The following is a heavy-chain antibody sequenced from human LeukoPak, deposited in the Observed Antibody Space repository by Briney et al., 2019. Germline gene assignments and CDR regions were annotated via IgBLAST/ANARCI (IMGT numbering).Heavy chain of an antibody. CDR1: GFTFSSYA. D-gene: IGHD3-9*01. V-gene: IGHV3-30-3*01. CDR2: ISYDGSNK. Sequence: GGSLRLSCAASGFTFSSYAMHWVRQAPGKGLEWVAVISYDGSNKYYADSVKGRFTISRDNSKNTLYLQMNSLRAEDTAVYYCTTMPYDILTGLTPYYFDYWGQGTLVTVSS. CDR3: TTMPYDILTGLTPYYFDY. J-gene: IGHJ4*02.